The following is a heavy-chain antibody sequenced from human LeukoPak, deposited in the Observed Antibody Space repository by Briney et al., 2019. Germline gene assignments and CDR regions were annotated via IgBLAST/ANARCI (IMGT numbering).Heavy chain of an antibody. V-gene: IGHV4-59*01. CDR1: GGSISSYY. J-gene: IGHJ2*01. CDR3: AVRGPRTPTHPYSSSRGWYFDL. CDR2: IYYSGST. Sequence: SETLSLTCTVSGGSISSYYWSWIRQPPGKGLEWIGYIYYSGSTNYNPSLKSRVTISVDTSKNQFSLKLSSVTAADTAVYYCAVRGPRTPTHPYSSSRGWYFDLWGRGTLVTVSS. D-gene: IGHD6-13*01.